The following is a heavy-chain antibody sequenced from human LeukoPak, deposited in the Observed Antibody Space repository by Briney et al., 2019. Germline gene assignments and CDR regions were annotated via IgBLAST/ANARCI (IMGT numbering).Heavy chain of an antibody. J-gene: IGHJ4*02. D-gene: IGHD3-22*01. CDR1: GGSIRSYY. CDR3: AREVPDSIGYYFDY. Sequence: SETLSLTCNVSGGSIRSYYWSWIRQPPGKGLECIGFISYSGYTNYNPSLKSRVTISVDTSKNQFSLKLSSVTAADTAVYHCAREVPDSIGYYFDYWGQGTLVTVSS. CDR2: ISYSGYT. V-gene: IGHV4-59*01.